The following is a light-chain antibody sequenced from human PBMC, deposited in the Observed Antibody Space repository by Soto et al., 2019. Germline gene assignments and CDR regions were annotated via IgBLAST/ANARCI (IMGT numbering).Light chain of an antibody. CDR2: EAS. Sequence: EIVLTQSPGTLSLSPGERATLSCRASQSVSSSYLAWYQQKPGQPPRLVISEASTRATGIPDRFSGSGSGTDFTLTISSLEPEDFAVYYCQQFGRSPPSWTFGQGTKVEI. J-gene: IGKJ1*01. CDR3: QQFGRSPPSWT. CDR1: QSVSSSY. V-gene: IGKV3-20*01.